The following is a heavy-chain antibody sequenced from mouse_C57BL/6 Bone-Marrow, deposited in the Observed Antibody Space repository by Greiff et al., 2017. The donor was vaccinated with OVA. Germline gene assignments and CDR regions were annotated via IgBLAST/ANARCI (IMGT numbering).Heavy chain of an antibody. V-gene: IGHV1-54*01. J-gene: IGHJ3*01. CDR3: ARSDDYDRFAY. CDR2: INTGSGGT. Sequence: QVQLQQSGAELVRPGTSVKVSCKASGYAFTNYLIEWVKQRPGQGLEWIRVINTGSGGTNYNEKFKGKATLTADKSSSTAYMQLSSLTSEASAVYFCARSDDYDRFAYWGQGTLVTVSA. CDR1: GYAFTNYL. D-gene: IGHD2-4*01.